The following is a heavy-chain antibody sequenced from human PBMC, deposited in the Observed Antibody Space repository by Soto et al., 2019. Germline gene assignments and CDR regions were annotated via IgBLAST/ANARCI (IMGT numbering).Heavy chain of an antibody. CDR2: FVPLFGST. J-gene: IGHJ4*02. Sequence: QVQLVQSGAEVKKPWSSVKVSCQASGGTFSGYALTWVRQAPGQGLEWMGEFVPLFGSTNYAQKFAGRITIIADESTSTGYMELSTLRSEDTAVYYCATHSLGTSSPPYFDNWGQGTLVTVSS. D-gene: IGHD2-15*01. CDR3: ATHSLGTSSPPYFDN. V-gene: IGHV1-69*01. CDR1: GGTFSGYA.